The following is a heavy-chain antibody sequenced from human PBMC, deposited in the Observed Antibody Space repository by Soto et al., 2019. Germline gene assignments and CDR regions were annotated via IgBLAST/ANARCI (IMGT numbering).Heavy chain of an antibody. CDR2: MNPNSGNT. J-gene: IGHJ4*02. Sequence: ASVKVSCKASGYTFSSYDINWVRQATGQGLEWMGWMNPNSGNTGYAQKFQGRVTMTRNTSISTAYMELSSLRSEDTAVYYCAREHSSSWRFDYWGQRTLVTVSS. CDR1: GYTFSSYD. CDR3: AREHSSSWRFDY. V-gene: IGHV1-8*01. D-gene: IGHD6-13*01.